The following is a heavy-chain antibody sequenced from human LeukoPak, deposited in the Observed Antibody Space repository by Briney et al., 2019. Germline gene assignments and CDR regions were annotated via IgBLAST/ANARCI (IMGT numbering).Heavy chain of an antibody. D-gene: IGHD5-24*01. CDR1: GFTFSNAW. CDR2: IKSKTDGGTT. CDR3: MCHRDGYVEY. J-gene: IGHJ4*02. Sequence: KSGGSLRLSCAASGFTFSNAWMSWVRQAPGKGLEWVGRIKSKTDGGTTDYTAPVKGRFTISRDDSKNTLFLQMNSLKTEDTAVYYCMCHRDGYVEYWGQGTLVTVSS. V-gene: IGHV3-15*01.